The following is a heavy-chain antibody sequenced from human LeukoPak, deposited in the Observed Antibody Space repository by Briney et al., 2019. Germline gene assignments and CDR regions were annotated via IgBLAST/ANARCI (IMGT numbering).Heavy chain of an antibody. J-gene: IGHJ4*02. V-gene: IGHV3-23*01. D-gene: IGHD4-17*01. Sequence: GGSLRLSCAASGFTLTTYAMTWVRQAPGKGLEWVSGITASGPTTYYADSVKGRFTFSRDNSKNTLYLQMNSLRAEDTAVYYCAKDADDYVSYFDYWGQGTLVTVSS. CDR1: GFTLTTYA. CDR2: ITASGPTT. CDR3: AKDADDYVSYFDY.